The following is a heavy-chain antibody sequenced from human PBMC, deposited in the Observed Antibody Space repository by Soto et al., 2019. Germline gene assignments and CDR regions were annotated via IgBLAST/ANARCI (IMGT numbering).Heavy chain of an antibody. CDR2: LISSGESP. CDR3: ARGPSVGYYYYGMDV. Sequence: GGSLRLSCSASGFTFSTQAMAWVRQAPGKGLEWVSALISSGESPDYADSVKGRFTISRDNSKNTLYLQMNSLRAEDTAVYYCARGPSVGYYYYGMDVWGQGTTVTVSS. J-gene: IGHJ6*02. CDR1: GFTFSTQA. V-gene: IGHV3-23*01.